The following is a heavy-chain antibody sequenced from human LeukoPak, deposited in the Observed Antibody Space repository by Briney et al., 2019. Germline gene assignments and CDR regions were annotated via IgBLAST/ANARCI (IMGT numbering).Heavy chain of an antibody. CDR2: ISGSGGST. CDR1: GFTFSSYA. J-gene: IGHJ5*02. V-gene: IGHV3-23*01. Sequence: GGSLRLSCAASGFTFSSYAMSWVRQAPGKGLEWVSAISGSGGSTYYADSVKGRFTISRDNAKNSLYLQMNNLRVEDTAVYYCVRDPLYCTSTSCTDPWGQGTLVTVSS. D-gene: IGHD2-2*01. CDR3: VRDPLYCTSTSCTDP.